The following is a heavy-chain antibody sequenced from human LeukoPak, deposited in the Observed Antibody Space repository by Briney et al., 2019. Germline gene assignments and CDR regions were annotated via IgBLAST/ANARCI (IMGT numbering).Heavy chain of an antibody. CDR2: IWYDGSNK. CDR1: GFTFSSYG. D-gene: IGHD4-17*01. V-gene: IGHV3-33*01. Sequence: GGSPRLSCAASGFTFSSYGMHWVRQAPGKGLEWVAVIWYDGSNKYYADSVKGRFTISRDNSKSTLYLQMNSLRAEDTAVYYCARDSTTRGKAGMDVWGQGTTVTVSS. CDR3: ARDSTTRGKAGMDV. J-gene: IGHJ6*02.